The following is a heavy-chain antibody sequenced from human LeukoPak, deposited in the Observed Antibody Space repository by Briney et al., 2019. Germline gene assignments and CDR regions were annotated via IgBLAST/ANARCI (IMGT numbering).Heavy chain of an antibody. CDR1: GDSINSHH. CDR2: IYHSGST. V-gene: IGHV4-59*11. D-gene: IGHD6-19*01. Sequence: SETLSLTCTVSGDSINSHHWSWIRRPPGKGLEWIGYIYHSGSTNYNPSLKSRVTISLDTSMNQFSLKLSSVTAADTAVYYCAGNRGWYMYDQWGQGILVTVSS. J-gene: IGHJ5*02. CDR3: AGNRGWYMYDQ.